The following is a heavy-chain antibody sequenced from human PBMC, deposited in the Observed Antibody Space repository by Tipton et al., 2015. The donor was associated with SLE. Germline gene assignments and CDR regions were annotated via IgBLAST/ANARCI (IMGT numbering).Heavy chain of an antibody. Sequence: LRLSCTVSGGSISSSGYYWGWIRQPPGKGLEWIGSIYRSGSTYYTPSLRSRVTISLDTSMNQFSLDLSSVTAADTAVYYCARSVTPAAIGWFDPWGQGTLVTVSS. V-gene: IGHV4-39*07. CDR1: GGSISSSGYY. CDR3: ARSVTPAAIGWFDP. D-gene: IGHD2-2*01. CDR2: IYRSGST. J-gene: IGHJ5*02.